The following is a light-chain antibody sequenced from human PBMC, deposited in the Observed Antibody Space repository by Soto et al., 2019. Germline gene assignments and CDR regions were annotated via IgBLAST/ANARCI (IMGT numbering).Light chain of an antibody. V-gene: IGLV2-14*01. CDR3: SSYTSSTTSVV. J-gene: IGLJ2*01. Sequence: QSVLTQHASVSGSPGQSITISCTGTSSDIGGHKYVSWYQQHPDKAPKVLIFEVSNRPSGIANRFSGSKSGNTASLTISGLQAEDEADYYCSSYTSSTTSVVFGGGTKLTVL. CDR2: EVS. CDR1: SSDIGGHKY.